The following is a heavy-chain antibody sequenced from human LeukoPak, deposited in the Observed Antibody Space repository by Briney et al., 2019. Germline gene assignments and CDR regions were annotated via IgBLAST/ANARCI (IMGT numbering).Heavy chain of an antibody. CDR3: ARGGGEMATLLDY. Sequence: VASVKVSCKASGGTFSSYAISWVRQAPGQGLEWMGGIIPIFGTANYAQKFQGRVTITTDESTSTAYMELSSLRSEDTAVYYCARGGGEMATLLDYWGQGTLVTVSS. CDR2: IIPIFGTA. J-gene: IGHJ4*02. V-gene: IGHV1-69*05. CDR1: GGTFSSYA. D-gene: IGHD5-24*01.